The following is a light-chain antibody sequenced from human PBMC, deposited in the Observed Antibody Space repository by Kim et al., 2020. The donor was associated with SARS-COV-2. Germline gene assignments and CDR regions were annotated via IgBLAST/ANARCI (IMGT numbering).Light chain of an antibody. CDR2: QDS. Sequence: SYELTQPPSVSVSPGQTASITCSGDKLGDKYACWYHQKPGQSPVLVIYQDSKRPSGIPERFSGSNSGNTATLTISGTQAMDEADYYCQAWDSSTAPYVFG. CDR3: QAWDSSTAPYV. CDR1: KLGDKY. J-gene: IGLJ1*01. V-gene: IGLV3-1*01.